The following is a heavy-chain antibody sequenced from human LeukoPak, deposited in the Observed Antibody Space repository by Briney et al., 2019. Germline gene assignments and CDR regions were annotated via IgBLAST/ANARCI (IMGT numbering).Heavy chain of an antibody. CDR1: GFTFSSYS. CDR2: ISSSRSHI. Sequence: PGGSLRLSCAASGFTFSSYSMNWVRQAPGKGLEWVSTISSSRSHICYADSVKGRFTISRDNAKNSLYLQMNSLRAEDTAVYYCARVEWDGYNWVDFDYWGQGTLVTVSS. CDR3: ARVEWDGYNWVDFDY. D-gene: IGHD5-24*01. V-gene: IGHV3-21*01. J-gene: IGHJ4*02.